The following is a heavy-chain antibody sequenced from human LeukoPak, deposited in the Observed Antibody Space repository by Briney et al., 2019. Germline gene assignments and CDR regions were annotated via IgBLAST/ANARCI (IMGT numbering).Heavy chain of an antibody. J-gene: IGHJ4*02. CDR2: IYYSGST. D-gene: IGHD2-15*01. CDR3: AGGYCSGGSCYSFDY. Sequence: SETLSLTCTVSGGSISSSSYYWGWIRQPPGKGLEWIGSIYYSGSTYYNPSLKSRVTISVDTSKNQFSLKLSSLTAADTAVYYCAGGYCSGGSCYSFDYWGQGTLVTVSS. CDR1: GGSISSSSYY. V-gene: IGHV4-39*07.